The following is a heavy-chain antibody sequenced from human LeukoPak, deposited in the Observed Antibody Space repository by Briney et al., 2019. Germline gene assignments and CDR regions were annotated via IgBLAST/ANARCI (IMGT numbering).Heavy chain of an antibody. J-gene: IGHJ4*02. V-gene: IGHV3-48*01. CDR3: ARDHPSFYYFDY. D-gene: IGHD1-26*01. CDR2: ISSSSSTI. Sequence: GGSLRLSCAASGFTFSSYSMNWVRQGPGQGLEWVSYISSSSSTIYYADSVKGRFTISRDNAKNSLYLQMNSLTAEYTAVYYCARDHPSFYYFDYWGQGTLVTVSS. CDR1: GFTFSSYS.